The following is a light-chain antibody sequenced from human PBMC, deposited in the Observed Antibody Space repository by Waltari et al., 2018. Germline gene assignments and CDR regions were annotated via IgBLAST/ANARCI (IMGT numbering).Light chain of an antibody. J-gene: IGLJ1*01. Sequence: QSALTQPPSASGSPGQSVTISCTGTSSDVGGYKFVSWYQQHPGRAPKLMIYEVNQRPSGVPDRFSGSKSGNMASLTVSGLQAEDEADYYCSSYAGSNNLVFGTGTKVTVL. CDR2: EVN. V-gene: IGLV2-8*01. CDR3: SSYAGSNNLV. CDR1: SSDVGGYKF.